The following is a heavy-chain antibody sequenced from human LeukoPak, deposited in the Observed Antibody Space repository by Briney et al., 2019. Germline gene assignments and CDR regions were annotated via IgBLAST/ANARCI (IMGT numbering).Heavy chain of an antibody. CDR3: AREYSSSSGRAFDI. D-gene: IGHD6-6*01. V-gene: IGHV3-48*01. CDR1: GFTFTTYT. Sequence: PGGSLRLSCAASGFTFTTYTMNWVRQTPGKGLEWVSFISSSSSAIYYADSVKGRFTISRDNAENSLFLQMNSLRAEDTAVYYCAREYSSSSGRAFDIWGQGTMVTVSS. J-gene: IGHJ3*02. CDR2: ISSSSSAI.